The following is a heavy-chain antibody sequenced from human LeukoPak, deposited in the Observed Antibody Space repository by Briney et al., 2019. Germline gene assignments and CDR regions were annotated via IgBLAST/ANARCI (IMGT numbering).Heavy chain of an antibody. CDR2: IVGTTGTT. CDR1: GFPFSSYS. Sequence: GGSLRLSCAASGFPFSSYSMSWVRQAPGKGLEWVSGIVGTTGTTYYADSAKGRFTISSDKSKNTLYLEMNSLRAEDTAVYYCAKDLSSWLPGVFDYWGQGTLVTVSS. D-gene: IGHD6-13*01. V-gene: IGHV3-23*01. CDR3: AKDLSSWLPGVFDY. J-gene: IGHJ4*02.